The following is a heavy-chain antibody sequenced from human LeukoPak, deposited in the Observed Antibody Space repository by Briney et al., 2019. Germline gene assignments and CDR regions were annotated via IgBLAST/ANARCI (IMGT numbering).Heavy chain of an antibody. CDR2: IKQDGSEK. CDR3: ARAGLSFYYDSSGYNGPLDY. CDR1: GFTFSSYW. D-gene: IGHD3-22*01. V-gene: IGHV3-7*01. Sequence: PGGSLRLSCAASGFTFSSYWMSWVRQAPGKGLEWVANIKQDGSEKYYVDSVKGRFTISRDNAKNSLYLQMNSLRAEDTAVYYCARAGLSFYYDSSGYNGPLDYWGQGTLVTVSS. J-gene: IGHJ4*02.